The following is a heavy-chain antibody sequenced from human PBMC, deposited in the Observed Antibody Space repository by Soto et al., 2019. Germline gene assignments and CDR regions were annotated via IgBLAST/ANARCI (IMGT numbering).Heavy chain of an antibody. J-gene: IGHJ6*02. CDR1: GGSISSSSYY. CDR3: ASWIAAAGDYYYHRMDV. V-gene: IGHV4-39*01. D-gene: IGHD6-13*01. Sequence: SETLSLTCTVSGGSISSSSYYWGWIRQPPGKGLEWSGSIYYSGSTYYNPSLKSRVTISVDTSKNQFSLKLSSVTAADTAVYYCASWIAAAGDYYYHRMDVWGQGTTVT. CDR2: IYYSGST.